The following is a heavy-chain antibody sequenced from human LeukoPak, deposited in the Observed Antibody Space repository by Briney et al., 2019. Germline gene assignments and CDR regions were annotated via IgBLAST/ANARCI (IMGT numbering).Heavy chain of an antibody. CDR3: ARGELRYFDWLPPTPFDY. CDR1: GGSFSGYY. Sequence: SETLSLTCAVYGGSFSGYYWSWIRQPPGKGLEWIGEINHSGSTNYNPSLKSRVTISVDTSKNQFSLKLSSVTAADTAVYYCARGELRYFDWLPPTPFDYWGQGTLVTVSS. V-gene: IGHV4-34*01. D-gene: IGHD3-9*01. CDR2: INHSGST. J-gene: IGHJ4*02.